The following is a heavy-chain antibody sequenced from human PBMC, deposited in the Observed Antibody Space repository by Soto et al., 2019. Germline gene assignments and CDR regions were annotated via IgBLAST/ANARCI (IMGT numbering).Heavy chain of an antibody. D-gene: IGHD3-22*01. V-gene: IGHV4-59*01. J-gene: IGHJ3*02. CDR3: ERAGITMMSYDI. Sequence: SETLSLTCTVSGGSISSYYWSWIRQPPGKGLEWIGYIYYSGSTNYNPSLKSRVTISVDTSKNQFSLKLSSVTAADTAVYYCERAGITMMSYDIWGQGTMVTVSS. CDR1: GGSISSYY. CDR2: IYYSGST.